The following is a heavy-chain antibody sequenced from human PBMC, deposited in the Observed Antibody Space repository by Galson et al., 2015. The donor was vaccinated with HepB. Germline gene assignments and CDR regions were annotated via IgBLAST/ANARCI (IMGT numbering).Heavy chain of an antibody. CDR3: ARVPSTGRGNWFDP. CDR2: ISGYNGNT. V-gene: IGHV1-18*01. J-gene: IGHJ5*02. CDR1: GYTFINFD. D-gene: IGHD1-1*01. Sequence: SVKVSCKASGYTFINFDISWMRQAPGQGLDWMGWISGYNGNTNYAQNLQGRVTMTTDTSTSTAYMELRSLRSDDTAVYYCARVPSTGRGNWFDPWGQGTLVTVSS.